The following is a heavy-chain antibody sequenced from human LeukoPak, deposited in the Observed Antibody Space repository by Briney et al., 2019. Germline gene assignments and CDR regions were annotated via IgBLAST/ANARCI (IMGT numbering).Heavy chain of an antibody. CDR2: IYSGGRT. J-gene: IGHJ4*02. V-gene: IGHV3-53*01. CDR1: GFTFSSYA. D-gene: IGHD6-13*01. Sequence: GGSLRLSCAASGFTFSSYAMSWVRQAPGKGLEWVSVIYSGGRTYYVDSVKGRFTISRDNSKNTLYLQMNSLRAEDTAVYYCARGSAGIIDYWGQGTLVTVSS. CDR3: ARGSAGIIDY.